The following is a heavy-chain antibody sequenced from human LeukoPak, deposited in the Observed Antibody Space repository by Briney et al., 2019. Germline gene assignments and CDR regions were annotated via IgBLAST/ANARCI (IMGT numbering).Heavy chain of an antibody. CDR1: GFTFSSYA. J-gene: IGHJ4*02. CDR3: AKGLSIAVAGTLSFDY. V-gene: IGHV3-23*01. D-gene: IGHD6-19*01. Sequence: PGGSLRLSCAAFGFTFSSYAMSWVRQAPGKGLEWVSGISGSGGSTHYADSVKGRFTISRDNSKNTLYLQMNSLRAEDTAVYYCAKGLSIAVAGTLSFDYWGQGTLVTVSS. CDR2: ISGSGGST.